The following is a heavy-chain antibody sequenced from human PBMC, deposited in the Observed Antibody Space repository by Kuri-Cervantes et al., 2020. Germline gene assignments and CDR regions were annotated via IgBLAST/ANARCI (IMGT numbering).Heavy chain of an antibody. CDR1: GFTFSSYW. Sequence: GGSLRLSCAASGFTFSSYWMHWVRQAPGKGLVWVSRINSDGSSTSYADPVKGRFTISRDNAKNTLYLQMNSLRAEDTAVYYCARDSYCSSTSCCDYYYGMDVWGQGTTVTVSS. J-gene: IGHJ6*02. V-gene: IGHV3-74*01. CDR3: ARDSYCSSTSCCDYYYGMDV. CDR2: INSDGSST. D-gene: IGHD2-2*01.